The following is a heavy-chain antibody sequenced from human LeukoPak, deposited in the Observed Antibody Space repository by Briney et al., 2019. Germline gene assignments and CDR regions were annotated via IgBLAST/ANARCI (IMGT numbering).Heavy chain of an antibody. V-gene: IGHV4-39*01. CDR2: IYYSGST. J-gene: IGHJ4*02. D-gene: IGHD2-21*02. Sequence: SETLSLTCTVSGGSISGYHWTWIRQPPGKGLEWIGSIYYSGSTYYNPSLKSRVTISVDTSKNQFSLKLTSVTAADTAVYYCARHGHHGDHDYWGQGTLVTVSS. CDR3: ARHGHHGDHDY. CDR1: GGSISGYH.